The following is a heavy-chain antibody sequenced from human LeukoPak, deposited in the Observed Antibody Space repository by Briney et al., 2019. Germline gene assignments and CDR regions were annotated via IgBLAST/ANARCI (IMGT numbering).Heavy chain of an antibody. CDR1: GGSITNYY. J-gene: IGHJ5*02. D-gene: IGHD6-6*01. Sequence: SETLSLTCTVSGGSITNYYWSWIRQPPGKGLEWIGYIHNGGSTNHDPSLRSRVTMSVDTSKNQLSLQLFSVTAADTAVYYCARWQYTISSGWFDPWGQGTLVTVSS. CDR3: ARWQYTISSGWFDP. CDR2: IHNGGST. V-gene: IGHV4-59*08.